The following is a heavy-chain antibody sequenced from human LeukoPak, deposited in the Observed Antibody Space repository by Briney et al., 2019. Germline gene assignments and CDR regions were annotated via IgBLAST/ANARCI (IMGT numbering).Heavy chain of an antibody. Sequence: SETLSLTCAVYGGSFSGYYWSWLRQPPGKGLEWIGEINHSGSTNYNPSLKSRVTISVDTSKNQFSLKLSSVTAADTAVYCCARVVVAARNGDYWGQGTLVTVSS. J-gene: IGHJ4*02. CDR3: ARVVVAARNGDY. D-gene: IGHD2-15*01. CDR1: GGSFSGYY. V-gene: IGHV4-34*01. CDR2: INHSGST.